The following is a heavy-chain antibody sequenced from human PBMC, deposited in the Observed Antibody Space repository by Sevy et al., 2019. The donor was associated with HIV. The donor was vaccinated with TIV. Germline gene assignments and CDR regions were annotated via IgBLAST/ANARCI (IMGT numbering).Heavy chain of an antibody. D-gene: IGHD5-18*01. J-gene: IGHJ4*02. CDR2: IHSDDTT. CDR3: ARGKSGYGYALNY. V-gene: IGHV3-66*01. Sequence: GSLRLSCAASGFTVNSNYMTWVRQAPGKGLEGVSVIHSDDTTYHADSVKDRFTISRDNFKITLYLHMSSLRAEDTAVYYCARGKSGYGYALNYWGQGTLVTVSS. CDR1: GFTVNSNY.